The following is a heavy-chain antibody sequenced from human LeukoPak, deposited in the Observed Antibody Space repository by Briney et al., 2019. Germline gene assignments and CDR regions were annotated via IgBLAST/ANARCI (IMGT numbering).Heavy chain of an antibody. J-gene: IGHJ4*02. D-gene: IGHD2-2*01. CDR3: ARRELDCSSTSCYFGRWNY. CDR2: IYYSGST. CDR1: GGSISSSSYY. V-gene: IGHV4-39*01. Sequence: PSETLSLTCTVSGGSISSSSYYWGWIRQPPGKGLEWIGSIYYSGSTYYNPSLKSRVTISVDTSKNQFSLKLSSVTAADTAVYYCARRELDCSSTSCYFGRWNYWGQGTLVTVS.